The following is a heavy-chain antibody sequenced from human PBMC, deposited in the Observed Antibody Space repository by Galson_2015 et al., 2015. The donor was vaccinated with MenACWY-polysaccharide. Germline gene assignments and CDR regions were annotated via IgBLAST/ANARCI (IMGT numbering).Heavy chain of an antibody. CDR2: ITPSSNT. J-gene: IGHJ6*02. Sequence: SLRLSCAASGFTLTTYSIIWVRQAPGKGLEWISYITPSSNTYYADSVKGRFTISRDNAKDSLYLQMNSLRVDDTAEYFCARGHLGLGVWGQGTTVTVSS. CDR1: GFTLTTYS. V-gene: IGHV3-48*04. CDR3: ARGHLGLGV.